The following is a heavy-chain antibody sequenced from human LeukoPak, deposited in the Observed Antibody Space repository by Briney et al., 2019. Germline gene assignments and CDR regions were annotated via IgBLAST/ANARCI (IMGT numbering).Heavy chain of an antibody. V-gene: IGHV3-23*01. D-gene: IGHD2-2*01. CDR1: GFTFSSYA. CDR2: ISGGGGST. J-gene: IGHJ5*02. CDR3: ARSPTAINGYFDP. Sequence: GGSLRLSCAASGFTFSSYAMNWVRQAPGKGLEWVSVISGGGGSTYYADSVKGRFTISRDNSKNNLYLQMYSLRAEDTAVYYCARSPTAINGYFDPWGQRTLVTVST.